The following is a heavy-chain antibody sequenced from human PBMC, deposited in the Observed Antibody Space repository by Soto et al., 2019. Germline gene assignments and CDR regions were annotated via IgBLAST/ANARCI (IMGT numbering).Heavy chain of an antibody. J-gene: IGHJ6*02. Sequence: SSETLSLTCTVSGGSISSSSYYWGWIRRPPGKGLEWFGSIYYSGSTYYNPSLKSRVTISVDTSKNQFSLKLSSVTAADTAVYYCARLPYDFWSGYYTVDYYYGMDVWGQGTTVTVSS. V-gene: IGHV4-39*01. CDR2: IYYSGST. CDR3: ARLPYDFWSGYYTVDYYYGMDV. D-gene: IGHD3-3*01. CDR1: GGSISSSSYY.